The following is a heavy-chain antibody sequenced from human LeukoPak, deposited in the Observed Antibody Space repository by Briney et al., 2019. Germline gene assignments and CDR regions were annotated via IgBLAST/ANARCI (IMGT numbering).Heavy chain of an antibody. CDR2: IYTSGST. Sequence: PSQTLSLTCTVSGGSISSGSYYWSWIRQPAGKGLEWIGRIYTSGSTNYNPSLKSRVTISVDTSKNQFSLKLSSVTAADTAVYYCARSYCSSTSCQYYFDYWGQGTLVTVSS. CDR3: ARSYCSSTSCQYYFDY. D-gene: IGHD2-2*01. V-gene: IGHV4-61*02. J-gene: IGHJ4*02. CDR1: GGSISSGSYY.